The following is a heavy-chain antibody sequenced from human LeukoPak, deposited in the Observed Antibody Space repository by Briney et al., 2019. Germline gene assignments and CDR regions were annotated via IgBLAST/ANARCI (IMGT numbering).Heavy chain of an antibody. V-gene: IGHV4-4*02. Sequence: PSRTLSLTCAVSGGSISSNNWWGWVRQPPGKGLEWIGEIYHSGSPNYNPSLKSRVTISVDKSRNHFSLNLSPVTAADTAVYYCARVNINNWHSCDYWGQGTLVTVSS. CDR1: GGSISSNNW. J-gene: IGHJ4*02. CDR3: ARVNINNWHSCDY. CDR2: IYHSGSP. D-gene: IGHD1-1*01.